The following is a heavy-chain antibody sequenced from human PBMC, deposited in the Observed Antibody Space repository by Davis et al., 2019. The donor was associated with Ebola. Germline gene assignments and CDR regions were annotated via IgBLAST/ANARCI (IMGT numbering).Heavy chain of an antibody. CDR1: GFTVSNNY. CDR3: VSAGWDH. V-gene: IGHV3-53*01. Sequence: GESLKISCAASGFTVSNNYMSWVRQAPGKGLEWVSAISGSGGSTYYADSVKGRFTISRDNAKNSLYLQLNTLRDEDTAVYFCVSAGWDHWGQGTLVTVSS. J-gene: IGHJ4*02. D-gene: IGHD2-15*01. CDR2: ISGSGGST.